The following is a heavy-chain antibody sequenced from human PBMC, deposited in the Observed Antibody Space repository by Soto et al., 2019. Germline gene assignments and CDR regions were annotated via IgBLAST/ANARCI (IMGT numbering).Heavy chain of an antibody. CDR1: RFTFSSYG. J-gene: IGHJ4*02. CDR2: ISDDGDST. Sequence: EVQLLESGGDLVQPGGSLRLSCAVSRFTFSSYGMNWVRQAPGKGLEWVSSISDDGDSTYYADSVKGRFTISRDKSKNTLYLKMNGLRAEDTAVYYCAKRSGYQEAAYLDYWGQGTLVTVSS. D-gene: IGHD5-12*01. CDR3: AKRSGYQEAAYLDY. V-gene: IGHV3-23*01.